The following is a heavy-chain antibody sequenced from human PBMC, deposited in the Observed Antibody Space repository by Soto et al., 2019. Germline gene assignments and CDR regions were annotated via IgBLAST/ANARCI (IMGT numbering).Heavy chain of an antibody. Sequence: SGPTLVNPTQTLTLTCTFSGFSLSTSGMCVSWIRQPPGKALEWLALIDWDDDKYYSTSLKTRLTISKDTSKNQVVLTMTNMDPVDTATYYCARNYYDSSGYPLGLYYYGMDVRGQGTTVTVSS. CDR2: IDWDDDK. J-gene: IGHJ6*02. D-gene: IGHD3-22*01. CDR1: GFSLSTSGMC. V-gene: IGHV2-70*01. CDR3: ARNYYDSSGYPLGLYYYGMDV.